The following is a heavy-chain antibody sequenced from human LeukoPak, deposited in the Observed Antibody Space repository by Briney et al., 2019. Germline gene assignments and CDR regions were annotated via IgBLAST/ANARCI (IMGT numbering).Heavy chain of an antibody. J-gene: IGHJ4*02. Sequence: PGGSLRLSCAASGFTFSSHWMTWIRQAPGKGLEWVGRIKSKTDGGTTDYAAPVKGRFTISRDDSKNTLYLQMNSLKTEDTAVYYCTTDESYYYDSSGYYSRFDYWGQGTLVTVSS. CDR1: GFTFSSHW. V-gene: IGHV3-15*01. CDR3: TTDESYYYDSSGYYSRFDY. D-gene: IGHD3-22*01. CDR2: IKSKTDGGTT.